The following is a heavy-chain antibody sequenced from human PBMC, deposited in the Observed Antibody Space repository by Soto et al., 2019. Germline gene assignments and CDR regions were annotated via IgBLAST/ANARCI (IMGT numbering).Heavy chain of an antibody. Sequence: ASVKVSCKASGYTFTSYAMHWVRQAPGQRLEWMGWINAGNGNTKYSQKFQGRVTITRDTSASTAYMELSSLRSEDTAVYYCARNLWFGAYYYYYGMDVCGQGTTVTVYS. J-gene: IGHJ6*02. D-gene: IGHD3-10*01. CDR3: ARNLWFGAYYYYYGMDV. CDR1: GYTFTSYA. CDR2: INAGNGNT. V-gene: IGHV1-3*01.